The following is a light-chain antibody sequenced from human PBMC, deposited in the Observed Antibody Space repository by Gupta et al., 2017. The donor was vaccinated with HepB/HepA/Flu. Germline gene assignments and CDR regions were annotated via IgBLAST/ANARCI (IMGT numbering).Light chain of an antibody. CDR1: HGISGW. CDR3: QQSSSFPHT. V-gene: IGKV1-12*01. J-gene: IGKJ4*01. Sequence: DIQMIQSPSSVSASVGDTVTITCRASHGISGWLAWYQQKPGKAPKPLIYGATSLHSGVPPRFGGSGSGTDFSLTISNLQPEDSATYYCQQSSSFPHTFGGGTKVEIK. CDR2: GAT.